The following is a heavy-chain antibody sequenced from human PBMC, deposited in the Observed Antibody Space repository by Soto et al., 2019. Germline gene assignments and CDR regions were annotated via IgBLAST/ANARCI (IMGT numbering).Heavy chain of an antibody. CDR1: GFTFSSYA. J-gene: IGHJ3*02. CDR3: ARADNSSWYGAFDI. CDR2: ISSNGGST. Sequence: GGSLRLSCAASGFTFSSYAMHWVRQAPGKGLEYVSAISSNGGSTYYANSVKGRFTISRDNSKNTLYLQMGSLRAEDMAVYYCARADNSSWYGAFDIWGQGTMVTVSS. D-gene: IGHD6-13*01. V-gene: IGHV3-64*01.